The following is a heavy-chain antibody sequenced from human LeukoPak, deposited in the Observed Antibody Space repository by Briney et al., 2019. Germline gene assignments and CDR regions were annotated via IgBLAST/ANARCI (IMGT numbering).Heavy chain of an antibody. Sequence: ASVKVSCKVSGYTLTELSMHWVRQAPGKGLERMGGFDPEDGETIYAQKFQGRVTMTEDTSTDTAYMELSSLRSEDTAVYYCATDSDRVVTGTTGPHYYYMDVWGKGTTVTVSS. CDR2: FDPEDGET. J-gene: IGHJ6*03. CDR3: ATDSDRVVTGTTGPHYYYMDV. CDR1: GYTLTELS. V-gene: IGHV1-24*01. D-gene: IGHD1-7*01.